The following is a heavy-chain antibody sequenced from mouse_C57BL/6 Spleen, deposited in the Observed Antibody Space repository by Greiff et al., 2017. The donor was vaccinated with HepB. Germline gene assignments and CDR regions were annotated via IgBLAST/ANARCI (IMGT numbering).Heavy chain of an antibody. CDR2: IDPSDSYT. D-gene: IGHD3-2*02. CDR1: GYTFTSYW. Sequence: QVQLQQPGAELVKPGASVKLSCKASGYTFTSYWMQWVKQRPGQGLEWIGEIDPSDSYTNYNQKFKGKATLTVDPSSSTAYMQLSSLTSEDSAVYYCARGGPQLRFYFDYWGQGTTLTVSS. V-gene: IGHV1-50*01. CDR3: ARGGPQLRFYFDY. J-gene: IGHJ2*01.